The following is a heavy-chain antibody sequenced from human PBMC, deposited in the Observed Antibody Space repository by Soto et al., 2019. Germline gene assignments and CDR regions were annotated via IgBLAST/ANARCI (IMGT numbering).Heavy chain of an antibody. CDR1: GFTFTSSA. D-gene: IGHD3-10*01. J-gene: IGHJ4*02. CDR3: AAYANSYYYGSGSYPYYFDY. Sequence: SVKVSCKASGFTFTSSAMQWVRQARGQRLEWIGWIVVGSGNTNYAQKFQERVTITRDMSTSTAYMELSSLRSEDTAVYYCAAYANSYYYGSGSYPYYFDYWGQGTLVTVSS. V-gene: IGHV1-58*02. CDR2: IVVGSGNT.